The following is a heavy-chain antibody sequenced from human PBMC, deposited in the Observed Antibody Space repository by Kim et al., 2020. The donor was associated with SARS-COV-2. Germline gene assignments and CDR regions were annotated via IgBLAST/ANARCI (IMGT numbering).Heavy chain of an antibody. CDR3: AREQNRFGVVTRYYYYYGMDV. CDR1: GFTFSSYG. Sequence: GGSLRLSCAASGFTFSSYGMHWVRQAPGKGLEWVAVIWYDGSNKYYADSVKGRFTISRDNSKNTLYLQMNSLRAEDTAVYYCAREQNRFGVVTRYYYYYGMDVWGQGTTVTVSS. J-gene: IGHJ6*02. V-gene: IGHV3-33*01. D-gene: IGHD3-3*01. CDR2: IWYDGSNK.